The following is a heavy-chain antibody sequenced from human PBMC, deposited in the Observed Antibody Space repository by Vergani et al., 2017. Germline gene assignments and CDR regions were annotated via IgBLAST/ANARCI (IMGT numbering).Heavy chain of an antibody. V-gene: IGHV1-69-2*01. D-gene: IGHD6-13*01. CDR2: VDPEDGET. Sequence: EVQLVQYGAEVKKPGATVKISCKVSGYTFSDYYMHWVRQAPGKGPEWMGLVDPEDGETKYAEKFQGRVTINADTATDTAYMELSSLRSEDTAVYYCATGQQRMDVWGQGTTVTVSS. J-gene: IGHJ6*02. CDR1: GYTFSDYY. CDR3: ATGQQRMDV.